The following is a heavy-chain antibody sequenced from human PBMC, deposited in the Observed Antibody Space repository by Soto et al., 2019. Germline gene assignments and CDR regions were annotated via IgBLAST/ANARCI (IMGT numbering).Heavy chain of an antibody. J-gene: IGHJ4*02. CDR2: IIPIFGTA. V-gene: IGHV1-69*13. CDR3: AREDKPGGYTPPGTSGFDS. D-gene: IGHD5-12*01. CDR1: GGTFSSYA. Sequence: ASVKVSCKASGGTFSSYAISWVRQAPGQGLEWMGGIIPIFGTANYAQKFQGRVTITADESTSTAYMELSSLRSDDTAVYYCAREDKPGGYTPPGTSGFDSWGQGTLVTVSS.